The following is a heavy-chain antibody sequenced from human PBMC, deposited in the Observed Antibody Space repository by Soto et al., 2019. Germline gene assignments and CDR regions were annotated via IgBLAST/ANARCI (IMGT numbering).Heavy chain of an antibody. CDR1: GGSISSSSYY. V-gene: IGHV4-39*01. J-gene: IGHJ5*02. CDR3: ARPFTPGYCSGGSCANWFDP. Sequence: PSETLSLTCTVSGGSISSSSYYWGWIRQPPGKGLEWIGSIYYSGSTYYNPSLKSRVTISVDTSKNQFSLKLSSVTAADTAVHYCARPFTPGYCSGGSCANWFDPWGQGTLVTVSS. CDR2: IYYSGST. D-gene: IGHD2-15*01.